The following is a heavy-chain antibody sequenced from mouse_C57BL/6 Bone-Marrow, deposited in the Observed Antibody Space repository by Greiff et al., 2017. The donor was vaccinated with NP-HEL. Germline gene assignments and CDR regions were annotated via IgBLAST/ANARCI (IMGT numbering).Heavy chain of an antibody. CDR2: ISDGGSYT. Sequence: VQLQESGGGLVKPGGSLKLSCAASGFTFSSYAMSWVRQTPEKRLEWVATISDGGSYTNYTDNVKGRFTISRDNANNNQYLQRSQLKSEDTAMEYCAREHYDGSSWFAYWGQGTLVTVSA. V-gene: IGHV5-4*01. D-gene: IGHD1-1*01. CDR1: GFTFSSYA. CDR3: AREHYDGSSWFAY. J-gene: IGHJ3*01.